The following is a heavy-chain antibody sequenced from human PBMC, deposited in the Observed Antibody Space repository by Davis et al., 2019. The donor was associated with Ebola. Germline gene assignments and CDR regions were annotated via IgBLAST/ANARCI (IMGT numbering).Heavy chain of an antibody. Sequence: SVNVSRQPSGYTFTRYGLVWVRQAPGLGLEWMGWISGFNTNTNFAQKFQGRVTVSKDTSTNTAYMDLRSLTSDDTARYYCARAPNYDVLTGTSSYYFDDWGQGTLVTVSS. V-gene: IGHV1-18*04. CDR3: ARAPNYDVLTGTSSYYFDD. CDR2: ISGFNTNT. J-gene: IGHJ4*02. D-gene: IGHD3-9*01. CDR1: GYTFTRYG.